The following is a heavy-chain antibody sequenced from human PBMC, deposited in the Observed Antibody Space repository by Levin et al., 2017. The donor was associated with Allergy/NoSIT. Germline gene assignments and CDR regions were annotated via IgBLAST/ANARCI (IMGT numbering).Heavy chain of an antibody. CDR1: GYTFIDYW. V-gene: IGHV5-51*01. Sequence: GASVKVSCKASGYTFIDYWIGWVRQMPGKGLEWMGIIGPYNSDTRYSPSFEGQLTISVDKSISTAYLQWSSLKASDIAMYYCVRLESRAYYYVLHWGQGTLVTVSS. CDR3: VRLESRAYYYVLH. J-gene: IGHJ4*02. D-gene: IGHD3-10*01. CDR2: IGPYNSDT.